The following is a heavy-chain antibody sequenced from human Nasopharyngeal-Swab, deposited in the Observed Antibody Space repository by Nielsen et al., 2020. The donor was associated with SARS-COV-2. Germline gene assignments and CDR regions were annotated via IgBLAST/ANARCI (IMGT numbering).Heavy chain of an antibody. V-gene: IGHV4-34*01. J-gene: IGHJ6*02. Sequence: WIRQPPGKGLEWIGEINHSGSTNYNPSLKSRVTISVDTSKNQFSLKLSSVTAADTAVYYCARAGDIRYYYHGMDVWGQGTTVTVSS. D-gene: IGHD2-21*01. CDR3: ARAGDIRYYYHGMDV. CDR2: INHSGST.